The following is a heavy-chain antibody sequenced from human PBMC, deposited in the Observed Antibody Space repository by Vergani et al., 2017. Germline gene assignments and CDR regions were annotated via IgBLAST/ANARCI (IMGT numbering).Heavy chain of an antibody. D-gene: IGHD3-22*01. CDR2: INHSGST. V-gene: IGHV4-34*01. CDR1: GGSFSGYY. CDR3: ARDSSGYYGFDY. J-gene: IGHJ4*02. Sequence: QVQLQQWGAGLLKPSETLSLTCAVYGGSFSGYYWSWIRQPPGKGLEWIGEINHSGSTNYNPSLKSRVTISVDTSKNQFSLKLSSVTAADTAVYYCARDSSGYYGFDYWGQGTLVTVSS.